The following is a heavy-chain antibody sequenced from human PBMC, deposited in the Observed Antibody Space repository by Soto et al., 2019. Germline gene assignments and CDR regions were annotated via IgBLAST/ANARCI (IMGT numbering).Heavy chain of an antibody. Sequence: QAKLVESGGGVVQPGRSLRLSCAVSGFTFSSYGMHWVRQAPGKGLEWVALIWYDGSSKFYADSVKGRFTISRDNSTNTLSLEMSSLRADDTAMYYCAKPSYDFWIGYYPPFDGWGQGTLVTVSS. V-gene: IGHV3-33*06. CDR2: IWYDGSSK. J-gene: IGHJ4*02. CDR1: GFTFSSYG. CDR3: AKPSYDFWIGYYPPFDG. D-gene: IGHD3-3*01.